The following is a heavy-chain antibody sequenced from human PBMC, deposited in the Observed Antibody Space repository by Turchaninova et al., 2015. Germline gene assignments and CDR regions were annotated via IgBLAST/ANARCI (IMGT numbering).Heavy chain of an antibody. CDR3: TSSAYLPGRAAAGSYSYSGMDV. D-gene: IGHD6-13*01. Sequence: QVQLQQSGPGLLKPSQTLSLTCAITGDSVSSNSAAWNWLSQSPSRGREWLGRPCYRSKWYRVLAVQYKSRKCIHPDTSSSLYPQQLHSVNPEDSAVYYGTSSAYLPGRAAAGSYSYSGMDVWGQGTTVTVSS. J-gene: IGHJ6*02. CDR1: GDSVSSNSAA. CDR2: PCYRSKWYR. V-gene: IGHV6-1*01.